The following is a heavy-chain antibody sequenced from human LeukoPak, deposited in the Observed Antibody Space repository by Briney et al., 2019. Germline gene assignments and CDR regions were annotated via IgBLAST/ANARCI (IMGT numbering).Heavy chain of an antibody. Sequence: GGSLRLSCAASGFTFSSYAMSWVRQAPGKGLEWVSAISGSGGSTYYADSVKGRFTISRDNSKNTLYLQMNSLRAEDTAVYYCAKTTDGSGSYPHYYFDYWSQGTLVTVSS. CDR3: AKTTDGSGSYPHYYFDY. V-gene: IGHV3-23*01. J-gene: IGHJ4*02. D-gene: IGHD3-10*01. CDR1: GFTFSSYA. CDR2: ISGSGGST.